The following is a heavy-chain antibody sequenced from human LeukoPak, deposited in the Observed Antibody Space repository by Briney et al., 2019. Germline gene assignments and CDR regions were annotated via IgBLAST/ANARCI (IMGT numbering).Heavy chain of an antibody. D-gene: IGHD5-18*01. J-gene: IGHJ4*02. Sequence: SQTLSLTCTVSGGSISSGDDYWRWIRQPPGKGLEWIGYIYYSGSTYYNPSLKSRVTISVDTSKNQFSLKLSSVTAADTAVYYCARDGGYSYGSPFDYWGQGTLVTVSS. CDR3: ARDGGYSYGSPFDY. CDR2: IYYSGST. CDR1: GGSISSGDDY. V-gene: IGHV4-30-4*08.